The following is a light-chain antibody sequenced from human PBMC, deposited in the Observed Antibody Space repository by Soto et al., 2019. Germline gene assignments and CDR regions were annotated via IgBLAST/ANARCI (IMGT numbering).Light chain of an antibody. V-gene: IGKV3-20*01. CDR3: QQYGSSGT. Sequence: EIVLTHSPATLSLSPGEIATPSCRASQSVSSYLAWYQQKPGQAPRLLIYGASNRATGIPDRFSGSGSGTDFTLTISRLEPEDFAVYYCQQYGSSGTFGQGTKVDIK. CDR1: QSVSSY. CDR2: GAS. J-gene: IGKJ1*01.